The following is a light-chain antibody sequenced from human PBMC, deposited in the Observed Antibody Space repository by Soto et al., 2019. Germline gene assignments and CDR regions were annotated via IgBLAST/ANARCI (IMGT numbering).Light chain of an antibody. CDR3: SSYRSSDTLEV. V-gene: IGLV2-14*01. Sequence: QSVLTEPACVSASPGQSIFISCTGTSEDIGAYDYVSWYQQHPGKAPKLILYAVNDRPSGVSSRFSGSKSGDTASLTISGVQPDDEADYYCSSYRSSDTLEVFGTGTKVTVL. J-gene: IGLJ1*01. CDR2: AVN. CDR1: SEDIGAYDY.